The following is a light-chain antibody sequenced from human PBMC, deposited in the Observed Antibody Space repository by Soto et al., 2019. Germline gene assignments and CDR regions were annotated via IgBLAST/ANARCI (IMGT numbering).Light chain of an antibody. CDR1: QSVTSN. CDR3: QQYHTWPIT. J-gene: IGKJ4*01. V-gene: IGKV3-15*01. Sequence: EIVMTQSPATLSVSPGDRATLSCRASQSVTSNYLAWYQHKPGQAPRLLISGASTGATGIPARFSGSGSGTEFTLTISSLQSEDCAIYYCQQYHTWPITFGGGT. CDR2: GAS.